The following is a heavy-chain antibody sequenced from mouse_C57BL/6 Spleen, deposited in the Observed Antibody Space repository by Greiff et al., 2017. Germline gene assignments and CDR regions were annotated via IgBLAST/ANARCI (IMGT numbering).Heavy chain of an antibody. CDR2: INPNNGGT. V-gene: IGHV1-26*01. D-gene: IGHD1-1*01. CDR1: GYTFTDYY. Sequence: EVQLQQSGPELVKPGASVKISCKASGYTFTDYYMNWVKQSHGKSLEWIGDINPNNGGTSYNQKFKGKATLTVDKSSSTAYMELRSLTSEDSAVCYCARGPYYYGSSPFAYWGQGTLVTVSA. J-gene: IGHJ3*01. CDR3: ARGPYYYGSSPFAY.